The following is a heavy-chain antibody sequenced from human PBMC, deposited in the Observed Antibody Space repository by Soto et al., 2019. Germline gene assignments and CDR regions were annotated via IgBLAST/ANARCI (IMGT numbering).Heavy chain of an antibody. D-gene: IGHD6-19*01. CDR1: GGSISSGGYY. CDR2: IYYSGST. V-gene: IGHV4-31*03. Sequence: SETLSLTCTVSGGSISSGGYYWSWIRQHPGKGLEWIGYIYYSGSTYYNPSLKSRVTISVDTSKNEFSLRLSSVTAADTAVYFCARSVAVPGAHIDYWGQGTQVTVSS. J-gene: IGHJ4*02. CDR3: ARSVAVPGAHIDY.